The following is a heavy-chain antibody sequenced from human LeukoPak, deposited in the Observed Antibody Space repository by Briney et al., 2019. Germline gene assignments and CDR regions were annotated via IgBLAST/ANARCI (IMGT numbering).Heavy chain of an antibody. CDR1: GFTFSSYW. Sequence: PGGSLTHPCAASGFTFSSYWMSWVRQAPGKGLEWVANKKQEGSEKYYVDSVKGRFTISRDNAKNSLYLQMNSLRAGDTAVYYCARDSGCSSTSCYVPWFDPWGPGT. J-gene: IGHJ5*02. D-gene: IGHD2-2*01. CDR3: ARDSGCSSTSCYVPWFDP. V-gene: IGHV3-7*01. CDR2: KKQEGSEK.